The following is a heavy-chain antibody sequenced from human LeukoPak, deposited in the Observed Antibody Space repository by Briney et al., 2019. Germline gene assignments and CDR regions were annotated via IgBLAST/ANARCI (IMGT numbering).Heavy chain of an antibody. Sequence: ASVKVSCKASGYTFTSYYMHWVRQAPGQGLEWMGIINPSGGSTSYAQKFQGRVTMTRDTSTSTVYMELGSLRSEDTAVYYCARDGDYYGPGRLSYRFDYWGQGTLVTVSS. CDR3: ARDGDYYGPGRLSYRFDY. J-gene: IGHJ4*02. V-gene: IGHV1-46*01. D-gene: IGHD3-10*01. CDR2: INPSGGST. CDR1: GYTFTSYY.